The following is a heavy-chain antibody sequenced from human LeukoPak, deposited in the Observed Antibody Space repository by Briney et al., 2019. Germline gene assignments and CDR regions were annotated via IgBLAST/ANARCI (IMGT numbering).Heavy chain of an antibody. D-gene: IGHD1-26*01. V-gene: IGHV4-39*07. J-gene: IGHJ6*03. Sequence: SETLSLTCTVSGASISASSYYWGWIRQPLGKGLEWIGSIYYSGSTYYNPSLKSRVTISVDTSKNQFSLKLGSVTAADTAVYYCARAGGSYYYYYMDVWGKGTTVTVSS. CDR1: GASISASSYY. CDR2: IYYSGST. CDR3: ARAGGSYYYYYMDV.